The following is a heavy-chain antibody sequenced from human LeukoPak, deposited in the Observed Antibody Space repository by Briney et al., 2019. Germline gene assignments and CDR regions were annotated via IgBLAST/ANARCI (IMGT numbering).Heavy chain of an antibody. Sequence: ASVKVSCKASGYTFTSYGISWVRQAPGQGLEWMGWISAYNGNTNYAQKLQGRVTMTTDTSTSTAYMGLRSLRSDDTAVYYCARDGPELLWFGELLYPDYWGQGTLVTVSS. CDR1: GYTFTSYG. CDR3: ARDGPELLWFGELLYPDY. V-gene: IGHV1-18*01. CDR2: ISAYNGNT. D-gene: IGHD3-10*01. J-gene: IGHJ4*02.